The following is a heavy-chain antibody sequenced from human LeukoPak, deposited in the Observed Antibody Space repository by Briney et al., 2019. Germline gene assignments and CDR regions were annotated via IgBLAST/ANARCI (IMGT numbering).Heavy chain of an antibody. CDR1: GFTFSSYA. D-gene: IGHD6-19*01. CDR2: ISGSGGST. CDR3: ARDWGSSGWYNWFDP. J-gene: IGHJ5*02. Sequence: PGGSLRLSCAASGFTFSSYAMSWVRQAPGKGLEWVSAISGSGGSTYYADSVKGRLTISRDNSENTLYLQMNSLRVEDTAVYYCARDWGSSGWYNWFDPWGQGTLVTVSS. V-gene: IGHV3-23*01.